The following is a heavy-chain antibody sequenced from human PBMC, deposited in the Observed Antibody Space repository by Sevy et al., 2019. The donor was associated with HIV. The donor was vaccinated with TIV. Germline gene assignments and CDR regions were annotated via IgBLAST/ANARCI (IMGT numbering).Heavy chain of an antibody. CDR2: IKQDGSEK. V-gene: IGHV3-7*01. Sequence: GGSLRLSCAASGFTFSSYWMSWVRQAPGKGLEWVANIKQDGSEKYYVDSVKGRFTISRDNAKNSLYLQMNSLRAEDTAVYYCARESGSYSGRDYHFDYWGQGTLVTVSS. CDR3: ARESGSYSGRDYHFDY. D-gene: IGHD1-26*01. J-gene: IGHJ4*02. CDR1: GFTFSSYW.